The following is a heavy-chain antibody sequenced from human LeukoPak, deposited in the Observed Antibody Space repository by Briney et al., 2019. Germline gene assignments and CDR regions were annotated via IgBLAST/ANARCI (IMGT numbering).Heavy chain of an antibody. J-gene: IGHJ5*02. V-gene: IGHV3-7*01. D-gene: IGHD3-10*01. CDR2: IKQDGSER. CDR3: ARGYFHGSGSNWFDP. Sequence: PGGSLRLSCVASGFTFSNYWMNWVRQAPGKGLEWVANIKQDGSERYYVGSVKGRFTISRDIANNSLYLQMNSLRAEDTAVYYCARGYFHGSGSNWFDPWGQGTLVTVSS. CDR1: GFTFSNYW.